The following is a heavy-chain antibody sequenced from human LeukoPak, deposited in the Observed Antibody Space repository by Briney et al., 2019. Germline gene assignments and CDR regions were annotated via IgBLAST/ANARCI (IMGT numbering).Heavy chain of an antibody. CDR3: AKLVLDGEKDFDY. J-gene: IGHJ4*02. D-gene: IGHD3/OR15-3a*01. Sequence: GGSLRLSCLASGFTFSDYDMSWVRLAPGKGPEWVSAITKSGGTTFYADSVKGRFTISRDNSKNTLYLQMNSLRAEDTAVYYCAKLVLDGEKDFDYWGQGTLVTVSS. CDR2: ITKSGGTT. V-gene: IGHV3-23*01. CDR1: GFTFSDYD.